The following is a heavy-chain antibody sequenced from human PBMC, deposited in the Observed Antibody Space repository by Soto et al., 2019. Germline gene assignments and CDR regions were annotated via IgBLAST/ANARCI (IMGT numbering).Heavy chain of an antibody. V-gene: IGHV4-59*01. D-gene: IGHD2-15*01. Sequence: SETLSLTGTVSVGSIFSSYWTCIRQPPGKGLEWIGNVYYSGSTNYNPSLKSRITISVDTSKNQFSLNLSSVTAADTAVYYCARVTAASSWFDPWGQGTLVTVSS. CDR3: ARVTAASSWFDP. CDR1: VGSIFSSY. J-gene: IGHJ5*02. CDR2: VYYSGST.